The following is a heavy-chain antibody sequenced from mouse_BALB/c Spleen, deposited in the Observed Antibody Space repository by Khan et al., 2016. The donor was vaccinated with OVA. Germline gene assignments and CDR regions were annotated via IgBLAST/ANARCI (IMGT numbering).Heavy chain of an antibody. CDR1: GFSLTNYG. Sequence: QVQLKESGPGLVQPSQSLSITCTVSGFSLTNYGVHWVRQSPGKGLEWLGVIWSGGFTDYNATFISRLNISKDNSKGQVFFKMNGLQANDTAIYXCARNRNGYFDSWGQGSTLTVSS. V-gene: IGHV2-2*02. J-gene: IGHJ2*01. CDR2: IWSGGFT. D-gene: IGHD1-1*02. CDR3: ARNRNGYFDS.